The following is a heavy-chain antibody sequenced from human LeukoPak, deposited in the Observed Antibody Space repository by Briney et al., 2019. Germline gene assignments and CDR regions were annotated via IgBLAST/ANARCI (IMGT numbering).Heavy chain of an antibody. CDR3: ARGPYTKEYYYMDV. J-gene: IGHJ6*03. Sequence: GGSLRLSCAASGFTVSSNYMSWVRQAPGKGLEWVPVIYSGGSTYYADSVKGRFTISRDNSKNTLYLQMNSLRAEDTAVYYCARGPYTKEYYYMDVWGKGTTVTISS. CDR1: GFTVSSNY. V-gene: IGHV3-53*01. CDR2: IYSGGST. D-gene: IGHD2-2*02.